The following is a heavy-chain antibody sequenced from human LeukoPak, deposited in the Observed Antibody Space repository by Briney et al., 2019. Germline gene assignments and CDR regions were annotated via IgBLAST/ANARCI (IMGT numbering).Heavy chain of an antibody. D-gene: IGHD3-10*01. J-gene: IGHJ6*03. Sequence: GGSLRLSCAASGFTFSAYTMNWVRRAPGKGLEWVSSINSISNYIHYADSVKGRFTISRDSAKSSLYLQMNSLGAEDTAVYYCARVQGNYYHMDVWGKGTTVTVSS. CDR3: ARVQGNYYHMDV. V-gene: IGHV3-21*01. CDR1: GFTFSAYT. CDR2: INSISNYI.